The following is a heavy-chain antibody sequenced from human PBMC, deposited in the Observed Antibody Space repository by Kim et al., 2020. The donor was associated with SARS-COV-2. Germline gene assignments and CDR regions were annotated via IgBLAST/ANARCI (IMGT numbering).Heavy chain of an antibody. Sequence: SETLSLTCTVSGGSISSYYWSWIRQPPGKGLEWIGYIYYSGSTNNNPSLKSRVTISVDTSKNQFSLKLSSVTAADTAVYYCARDAQTLDPWGQGTLVTVSS. CDR1: GGSISSYY. J-gene: IGHJ5*02. CDR2: IYYSGST. V-gene: IGHV4-59*01. CDR3: ARDAQTLDP.